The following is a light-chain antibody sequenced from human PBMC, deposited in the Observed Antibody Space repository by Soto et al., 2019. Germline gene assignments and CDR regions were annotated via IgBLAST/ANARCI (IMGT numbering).Light chain of an antibody. CDR2: DVS. CDR1: QSVSSTY. V-gene: IGKV3-20*01. Sequence: EIVLTQSPGTLSLSPGERATLSCRAGQSVSSTYLAWYQQKPGRAPRLLIHDVSRRATGIPDRFSSSGSGTDFTLTISRVDPEEFAVYDCQQYGNSPWAFGQGTKVEIK. J-gene: IGKJ1*01. CDR3: QQYGNSPWA.